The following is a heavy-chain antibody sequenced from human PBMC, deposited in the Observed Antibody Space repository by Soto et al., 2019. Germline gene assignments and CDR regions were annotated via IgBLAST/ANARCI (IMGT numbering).Heavy chain of an antibody. CDR3: AKSGDHSSGYIVGWFDP. CDR2: ISGSVGIT. CDR1: GFTFSSYV. D-gene: IGHD3-22*01. J-gene: IGHJ5*02. Sequence: EVQLLESGGHLVQPGGSLRLSCAASGFTFSSYVMSWVRQAPGKGLEWVSSISGSVGITYYADSVKGRFTISRDNSKNTLNLQMNSLRAEDTAVYYCAKSGDHSSGYIVGWFDPWGQGTLVTVSS. V-gene: IGHV3-23*01.